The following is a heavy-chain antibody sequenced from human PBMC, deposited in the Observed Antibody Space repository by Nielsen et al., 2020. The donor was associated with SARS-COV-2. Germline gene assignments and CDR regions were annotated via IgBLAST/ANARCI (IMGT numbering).Heavy chain of an antibody. D-gene: IGHD2-21*01. CDR3: ARAMGDGSTWSESFNR. V-gene: IGHV4-30-4*01. J-gene: IGHJ1*01. CDR1: GGSIRTDYY. CDR2: IHYTGNT. Sequence: SETLSLTCTVSGGSIRTDYYWAWIRPPPGQGLKWIGNIHYTGNTYYTPSLRSRITISIDASKNQFSRKLRSVTAADTAVYYFARAMGDGSTWSESFNRWGQGTLVIVSS.